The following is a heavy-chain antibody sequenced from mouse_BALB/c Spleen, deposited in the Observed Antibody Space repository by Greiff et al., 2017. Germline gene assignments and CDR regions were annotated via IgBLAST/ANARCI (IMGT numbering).Heavy chain of an antibody. CDR3: ARQNGFRYYAMDY. CDR2: IYPYNGGT. CDR1: GYTFTDYN. J-gene: IGHJ4*01. V-gene: IGHV1S29*02. Sequence: VQLKESGPELVKPGASVKISCKASGYTFTDYNMHWVKQSHGKSLEWIGYIYPYNGGTGYNQKFKSKATLTVDNSSSTAYMELRSLTSEDSAVYYCARQNGFRYYAMDYWGQGTSVTVCS.